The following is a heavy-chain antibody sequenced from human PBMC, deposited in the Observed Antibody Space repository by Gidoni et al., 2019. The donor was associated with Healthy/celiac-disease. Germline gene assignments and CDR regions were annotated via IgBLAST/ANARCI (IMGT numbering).Heavy chain of an antibody. J-gene: IGHJ4*02. CDR2: ISGSGGST. D-gene: IGHD3-10*01. V-gene: IGHV3-23*01. CDR1: GFTFSRYA. CDR3: AKDVEGFGGSYYFDY. Sequence: EVQLLESGGGLVQPGGSLRLSCAASGFTFSRYAMSWVRQAPGKGLEWVSAISGSGGSTYYADSVKGRFTISRDNSKNTLYLQMNSLRAEDTAVYYCAKDVEGFGGSYYFDYWGQGTLVTVSS.